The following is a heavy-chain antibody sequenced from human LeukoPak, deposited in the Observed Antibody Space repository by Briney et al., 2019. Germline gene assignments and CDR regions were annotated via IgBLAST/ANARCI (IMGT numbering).Heavy chain of an antibody. D-gene: IGHD2-2*01. CDR3: AREYCSSTSCLLDF. Sequence: GGSLRLSCAASGFTFSSYGMHWVRQAPGKGLEWVAFIRYDGSNKYYADSVKGRFTISRDNSPNTLYLQMNSLTAEDTAVYYCAREYCSSTSCLLDFWGQGTLVTVSS. J-gene: IGHJ4*02. CDR1: GFTFSSYG. CDR2: IRYDGSNK. V-gene: IGHV3-30*02.